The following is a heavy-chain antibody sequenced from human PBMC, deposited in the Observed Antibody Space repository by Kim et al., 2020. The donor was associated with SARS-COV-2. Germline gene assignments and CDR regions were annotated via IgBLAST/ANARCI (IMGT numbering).Heavy chain of an antibody. V-gene: IGHV1-69*13. D-gene: IGHD6-13*01. CDR2: IIPIFGTA. CDR1: GGTFSSYA. J-gene: IGHJ6*02. Sequence: SVKVSCKASGGTFSSYAISWVRQAPGQGLEWMGGIIPIFGTANYAQKFQGRVTITADESTSTAYMELSSLRSEDTAVYYCARVRLGAAGGWYYYYGMDVWGQGTTVTVSS. CDR3: ARVRLGAAGGWYYYYGMDV.